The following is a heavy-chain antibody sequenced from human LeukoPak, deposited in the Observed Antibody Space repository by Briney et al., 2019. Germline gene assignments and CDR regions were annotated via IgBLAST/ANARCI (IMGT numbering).Heavy chain of an antibody. CDR3: ARHVRQDYNYIDY. CDR1: GGSLSGHY. CDR2: IYHDGST. D-gene: IGHD4-11*01. J-gene: IGHJ4*01. V-gene: IGHV4-59*08. Sequence: SETLSLTCTVSGGSLSGHYWSWLRQTPGKGREWIGYIYHDGSTNSNPSLKSRVTMSVDTSKNEFSLKLTSVIAADAAVYFCARHVRQDYNYIDYWGRGTLVTVSS.